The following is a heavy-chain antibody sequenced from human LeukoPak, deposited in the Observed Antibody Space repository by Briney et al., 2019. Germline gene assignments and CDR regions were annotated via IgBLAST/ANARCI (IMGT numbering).Heavy chain of an antibody. CDR1: GFTFSNAW. J-gene: IGHJ4*02. V-gene: IGHV3-15*01. D-gene: IGHD5-12*01. CDR2: IKSKTGGGTT. CDR3: TTDRSPGASGYEWGLDY. Sequence: PGGSLRLSCAASGFTFSNAWMSWVRQAPGKGLEWVGRIKSKTGGGTTDYAAPVKGRFTISRDDSKNTLYLQMNSLKTEDTAVYYCTTDRSPGASGYEWGLDYWGQGTLVTVSS.